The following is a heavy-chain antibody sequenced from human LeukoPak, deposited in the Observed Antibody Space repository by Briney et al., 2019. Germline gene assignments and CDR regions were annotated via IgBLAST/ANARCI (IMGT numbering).Heavy chain of an antibody. CDR1: GGSISSGGYY. V-gene: IGHV4-31*03. CDR2: IHYSGST. CDR3: ALELGGFDY. D-gene: IGHD1-26*01. Sequence: PSQTLSLTCTLSGGSISSGGYYWSWIRQHPGKGLEWIGYIHYSGSTYYNPSLQRRVPISVDTSKNQFSLKLSSVTAADTAVYYCALELGGFDYWGQGTLVTVSS. J-gene: IGHJ4*02.